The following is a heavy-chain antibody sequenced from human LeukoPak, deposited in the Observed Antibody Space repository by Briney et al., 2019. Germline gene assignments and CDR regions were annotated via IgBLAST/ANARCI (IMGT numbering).Heavy chain of an antibody. CDR2: IIPIFGTA. V-gene: IGHV1-69*05. Sequence: SVKVSCKASGGTFSSYAISWVRQAPGQGLEWMGGIIPIFGTANYAQKFQGRVTMTTDTSTSTAYMELRSLRSDDTAVYYCARDRRGFDYWGQGTLVTVSS. J-gene: IGHJ4*02. CDR1: GGTFSSYA. CDR3: ARDRRGFDY.